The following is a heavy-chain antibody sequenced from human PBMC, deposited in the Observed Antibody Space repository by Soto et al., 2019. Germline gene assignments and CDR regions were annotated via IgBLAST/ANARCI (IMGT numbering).Heavy chain of an antibody. D-gene: IGHD6-6*01. CDR3: ARASIAARRTLNWFDP. Sequence: GGSLRLSCAASGFTFSSYGMHWVRQAPGKGLEWVAVISYDGSNKYYADSVKGRFTISRDNSKNTLYLQMNSPRAEDTAVYYCARASIAARRTLNWFDPWGQGTLVTVSS. V-gene: IGHV3-30*03. CDR1: GFTFSSYG. CDR2: ISYDGSNK. J-gene: IGHJ5*02.